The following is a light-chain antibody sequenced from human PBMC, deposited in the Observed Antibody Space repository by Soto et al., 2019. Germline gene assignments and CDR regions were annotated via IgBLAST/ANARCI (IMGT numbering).Light chain of an antibody. V-gene: IGLV3-21*02. CDR2: EDS. CDR3: QVWDSSSDHLYV. Sequence: SYELTQPPSVSVGPGQTARITCGGNNIGRKGVHWYQQKPGQAPVLVVYEDSDRPSGIPERFSGSNSGDTATLTISRVEVGDATDYYCQVWDSSSDHLYVFGTGTKVTVL. J-gene: IGLJ1*01. CDR1: NIGRKG.